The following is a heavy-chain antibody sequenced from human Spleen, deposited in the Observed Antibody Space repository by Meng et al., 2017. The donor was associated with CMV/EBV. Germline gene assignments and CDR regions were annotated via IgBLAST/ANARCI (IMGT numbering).Heavy chain of an antibody. CDR3: ARDPRPFWSGYFDAFDI. CDR2: ISGGGDIT. V-gene: IGHV3-23*01. Sequence: GESLKISCAVSGLTFSSYAMSWVRQAPGKGLEWVSYISGGGDITDSADSVKGRFTISRDNAKNSLYLQMNSLRAEDTAVYYCARDPRPFWSGYFDAFDIWGQGTMVTVSS. J-gene: IGHJ3*02. D-gene: IGHD3-3*01. CDR1: GLTFSSYA.